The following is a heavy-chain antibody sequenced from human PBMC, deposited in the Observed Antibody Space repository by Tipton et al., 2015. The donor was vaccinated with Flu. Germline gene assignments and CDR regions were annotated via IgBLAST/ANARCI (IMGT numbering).Heavy chain of an antibody. CDR3: AVTGYYTFDY. V-gene: IGHV3-74*01. D-gene: IGHD3-9*01. CDR2: INSDGSRT. CDR1: GFSFSSHW. Sequence: SLRLSCLISGFSFSSHWLYWVRQVPGKGPVCVSRINSDGSRTDYVDSVRGRFTMSRDNAKNMVFLQMNSLRVDDTAVYYCAVTGYYTFDYWGRGTPVTVSS. J-gene: IGHJ4*02.